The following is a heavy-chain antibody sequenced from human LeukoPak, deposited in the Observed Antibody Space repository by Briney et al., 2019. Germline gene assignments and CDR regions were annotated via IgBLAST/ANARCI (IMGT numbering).Heavy chain of an antibody. CDR1: GFTFSSYSMN. D-gene: IGHD3-9*01. CDR3: ARHANYDILTGYYWGGNSDY. V-gene: IGHV4-39*01. CDR2: IYYSGST. Sequence: PGGSLRLSCAASGFTFSSYSMNWVRQPPGKGLEWIGSIYYSGSTYYNPSLKSRVTISVDTSKNQFSLKLSSVTAADTAVYYCARHANYDILTGYYWGGNSDYWGQGTLVTVSS. J-gene: IGHJ4*02.